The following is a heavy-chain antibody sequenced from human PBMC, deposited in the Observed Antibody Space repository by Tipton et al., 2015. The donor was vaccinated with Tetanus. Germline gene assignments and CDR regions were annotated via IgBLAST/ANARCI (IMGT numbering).Heavy chain of an antibody. CDR3: ASGSSIRHGLDV. Sequence: QLVQSGAEVKKPGSSVRVSCKSSGGPFSSYVIAWVRQAPGQGLEWMGGVLPLFGTIKYSQNFQDRVTITADASTSTVYMELGSLRSGDTAVYYCASGSSIRHGLDVWGHGTTVIVSS. CDR2: VLPLFGTI. J-gene: IGHJ6*02. D-gene: IGHD2-2*01. V-gene: IGHV1-69*01. CDR1: GGPFSSYV.